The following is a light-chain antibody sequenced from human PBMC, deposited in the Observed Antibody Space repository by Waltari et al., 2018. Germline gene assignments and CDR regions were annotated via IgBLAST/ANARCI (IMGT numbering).Light chain of an antibody. Sequence: DIQLTQSPSFLSASVGARVTITCPASQGISSYLSWYQQKPWKAPKLLIYAASTLQSGVPSRFSGSGSETEFTLTISSLQPEDFATYYCQQLNIYPPCTFGQGTKVEIK. V-gene: IGKV1-9*01. CDR1: QGISSY. CDR3: QQLNIYPPCT. J-gene: IGKJ1*01. CDR2: AAS.